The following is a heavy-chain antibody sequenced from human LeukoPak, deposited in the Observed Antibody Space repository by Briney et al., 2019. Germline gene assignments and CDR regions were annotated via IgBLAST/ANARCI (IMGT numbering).Heavy chain of an antibody. Sequence: ASVKVSCKASGYTFTGYYMHWVRQAPRQGLEWMGWINPNSGGTNYAQKFQGRVTMTRDTSISTAYMELSRLRSDDTAVYYCARVRKYCSSTSCYDPLVYWGQGTLVTVSS. D-gene: IGHD2-2*01. CDR3: ARVRKYCSSTSCYDPLVY. V-gene: IGHV1-2*02. CDR1: GYTFTGYY. J-gene: IGHJ4*02. CDR2: INPNSGGT.